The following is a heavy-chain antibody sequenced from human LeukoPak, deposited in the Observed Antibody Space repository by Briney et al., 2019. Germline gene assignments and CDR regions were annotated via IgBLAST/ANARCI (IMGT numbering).Heavy chain of an antibody. CDR1: GGSISSYY. D-gene: IGHD6-19*01. CDR2: IYYSGST. Sequence: SETLSLTCTVSGGSISSYYWSWIRQPPGKGLEWIGYIYYSGSTNYNPSLKSRVTISADTSKNQFSLKLSSVTAADTAVYYCARDRGGWPPRADYWGQGTLVTVSS. CDR3: ARDRGGWPPRADY. V-gene: IGHV4-59*01. J-gene: IGHJ4*02.